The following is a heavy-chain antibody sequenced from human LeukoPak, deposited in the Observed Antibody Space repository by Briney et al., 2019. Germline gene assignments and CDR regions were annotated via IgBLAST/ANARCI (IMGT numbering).Heavy chain of an antibody. V-gene: IGHV4-34*01. CDR3: ARGCIAAVPYYFDY. Sequence: PSETLSLTCAVYVGSFSGYYWSWIRQPPGKGLEWIGEINHSGSTNYNPSLKSRVTISVDTSKNQFSLKLSSVTAADTAVYYCARGCIAAVPYYFDYWGQGTLVTVSS. CDR1: VGSFSGYY. D-gene: IGHD6-13*01. J-gene: IGHJ4*02. CDR2: INHSGST.